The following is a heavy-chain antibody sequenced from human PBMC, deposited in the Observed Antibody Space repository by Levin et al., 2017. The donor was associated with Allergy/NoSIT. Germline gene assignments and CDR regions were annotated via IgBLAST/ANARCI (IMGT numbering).Heavy chain of an antibody. J-gene: IGHJ3*02. Sequence: AGGSLRLSCAASGFTFSGSAMHWVRQASGKGLEWVGRIRSNPNNYATSYAASVKGRFIISRDDSENTAYLQMNSLKTEDTAIYYCTSGECSGGSCYFNDAFHIWGQGTMVTVSS. CDR1: GFTFSGSA. CDR2: IRSNPNNYAT. V-gene: IGHV3-73*01. CDR3: TSGECSGGSCYFNDAFHI. D-gene: IGHD2-15*01.